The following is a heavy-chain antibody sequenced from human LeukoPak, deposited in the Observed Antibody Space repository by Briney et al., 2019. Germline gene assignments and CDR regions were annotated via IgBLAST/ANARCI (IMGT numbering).Heavy chain of an antibody. Sequence: PGRSLRLSCAASGFTFSSYGMHWVRQAPGKGLEWVAVIWYDGSNKYYADSVKGRFTISRDNSKNTLYLQMNSLRAEDTAVYYCAQPYYYDSSGRDYWGQGTLVTVSS. J-gene: IGHJ4*02. CDR2: IWYDGSNK. CDR3: AQPYYYDSSGRDY. V-gene: IGHV3-33*06. D-gene: IGHD3-22*01. CDR1: GFTFSSYG.